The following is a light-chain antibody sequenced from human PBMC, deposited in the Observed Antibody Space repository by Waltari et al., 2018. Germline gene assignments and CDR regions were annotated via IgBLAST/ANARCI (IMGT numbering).Light chain of an antibody. CDR3: QNYESLPVT. J-gene: IGKJ1*01. CDR1: QSISKC. V-gene: IGKV3-20*01. Sequence: EIVLTQSPGTLSLSPGERATLTFRAGQSISKCLAWYQQKPGQAPRLLIYHASSRAAGIPYRFRGSGSGADFSLTISRLEPEDFAVYYCQNYESLPVTFGQGTKVEIK. CDR2: HAS.